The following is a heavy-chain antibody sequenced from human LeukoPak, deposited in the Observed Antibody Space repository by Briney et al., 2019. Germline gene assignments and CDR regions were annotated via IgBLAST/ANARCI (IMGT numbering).Heavy chain of an antibody. CDR3: AKGTIRITMIVVVIPHFDY. CDR2: ISGSGGST. V-gene: IGHV3-23*01. J-gene: IGHJ4*02. Sequence: GALSLSCAASGFTVSSNYMSWVRQAPGKGLEWVSAISGSGGSTYYADSVKGRFTISRDNSKNTLYLQMNSLRAEDTAVYYCAKGTIRITMIVVVIPHFDYWGQGTLVTVSS. CDR1: GFTVSSNY. D-gene: IGHD3-22*01.